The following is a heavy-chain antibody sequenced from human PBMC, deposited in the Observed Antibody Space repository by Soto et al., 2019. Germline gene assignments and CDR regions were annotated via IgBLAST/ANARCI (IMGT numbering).Heavy chain of an antibody. V-gene: IGHV3-30*18. J-gene: IGHJ6*02. Sequence: GGSLRLSCAASGFTFSSYGMHWVRQSPGKGLEWVAVISYDGSNKYYADSVKGRFTISRDNSKNTLYLQMNSLRAEDTAVYYCAKDRDTIFGVAINYGMDVWGQGTTVTVSS. CDR3: AKDRDTIFGVAINYGMDV. CDR2: ISYDGSNK. D-gene: IGHD3-3*01. CDR1: GFTFSSYG.